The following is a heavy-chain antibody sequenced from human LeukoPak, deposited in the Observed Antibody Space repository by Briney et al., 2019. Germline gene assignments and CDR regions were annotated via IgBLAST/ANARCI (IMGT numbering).Heavy chain of an antibody. D-gene: IGHD6-19*01. Sequence: ASVKVSCKASGYILTGYYIHRVRQAPGQGLEWMGWINPNSGGTNYAQKFQGRITMTRDTSISTAYMELSSLRSDDTAVYSCARGRTLTVADAFDIWGQGTMVSVSS. CDR1: GYILTGYY. CDR2: INPNSGGT. CDR3: ARGRTLTVADAFDI. J-gene: IGHJ3*02. V-gene: IGHV1-2*02.